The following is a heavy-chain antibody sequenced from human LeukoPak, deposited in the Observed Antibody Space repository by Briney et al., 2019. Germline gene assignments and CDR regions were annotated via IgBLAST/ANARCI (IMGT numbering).Heavy chain of an antibody. D-gene: IGHD2-2*01. CDR1: DYSINSGHY. V-gene: IGHV4-38-2*01. CDR3: ARHASPDIVIVPAATFDY. Sequence: SETLSLTCAVSDYSINSGHYCGWIRQPPGKGLEWIGSIYHSGRTYYNPSLKSRVSTSVDTYKNQFSLTLTSVTAADTAVYYCARHASPDIVIVPAATFDYWGQGTLVTVSS. J-gene: IGHJ4*02. CDR2: IYHSGRT.